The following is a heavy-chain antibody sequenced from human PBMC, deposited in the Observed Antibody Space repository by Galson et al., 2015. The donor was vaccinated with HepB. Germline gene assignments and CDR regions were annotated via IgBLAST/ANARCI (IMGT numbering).Heavy chain of an antibody. CDR3: ARAAKVVGGTSWYFDL. Sequence: SLRLSCAASGFDFSGYSMNWVRQAPEKGLEWVSSIRSSSGATYYAESLKGRFTISRDNAKNSLYLQVNSLRAEDTAAYYCARAAKVVGGTSWYFDLWGRGTLVTVSS. CDR2: IRSSSGAT. CDR1: GFDFSGYS. D-gene: IGHD2-15*01. V-gene: IGHV3-21*01. J-gene: IGHJ2*01.